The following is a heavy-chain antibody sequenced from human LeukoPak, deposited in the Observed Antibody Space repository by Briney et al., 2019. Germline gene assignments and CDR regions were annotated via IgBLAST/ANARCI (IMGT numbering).Heavy chain of an antibody. CDR3: ARSQRYDFWSGYYLNFDY. J-gene: IGHJ4*02. D-gene: IGHD3-3*01. V-gene: IGHV3-21*01. Sequence: GGSLRLSCAASGFTFSGYSMNWVRQAPGKGLEWVSSISSSSSYIYYADSVKGRFTISRDNAQSPLYLQMNSLRAEYTAVYYCARSQRYDFWSGYYLNFDYWGQGTLVTVSS. CDR1: GFTFSGYS. CDR2: ISSSSSYI.